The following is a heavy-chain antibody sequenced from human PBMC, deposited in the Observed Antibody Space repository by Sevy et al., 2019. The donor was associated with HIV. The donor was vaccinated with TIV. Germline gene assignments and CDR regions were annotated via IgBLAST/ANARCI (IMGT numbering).Heavy chain of an antibody. V-gene: IGHV3-74*01. CDR3: ARGYCSGGSCYYWYFDL. CDR2: INSDGSST. CDR1: GFTFSSYW. Sequence: GGSLRLSCAASGFTFSSYWMHWVRQAPGKGLVWVSRINSDGSSTSYADSVKGRFTISRDNAKNTLYLQMNSLSAEDTAVYYCARGYCSGGSCYYWYFDLWGRGTLVTVSS. J-gene: IGHJ2*01. D-gene: IGHD2-15*01.